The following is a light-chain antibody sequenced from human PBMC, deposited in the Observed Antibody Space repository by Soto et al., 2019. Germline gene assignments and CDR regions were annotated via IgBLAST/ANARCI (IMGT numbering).Light chain of an antibody. CDR2: WAS. J-gene: IGKJ4*01. CDR3: QQYYSSPLT. CDR1: QSVLYSSNNQNY. Sequence: DIVMTQSPDSLAVSLGERATINCKSSQSVLYSSNNQNYLAWYQQKPGQPPKLLIHWASTRESGVPGRFSGSGSGTDFTLTISSLQAEDVAVYYCQQYYSSPLTFGGGTKVEIK. V-gene: IGKV4-1*01.